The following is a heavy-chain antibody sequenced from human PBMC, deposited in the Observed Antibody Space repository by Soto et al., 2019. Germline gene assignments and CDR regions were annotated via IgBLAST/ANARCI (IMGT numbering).Heavy chain of an antibody. CDR1: GFTFDDYM. CDR3: AKEGNGGSSLDS. D-gene: IGHD2-15*01. J-gene: IGHJ5*01. V-gene: IGHV3-43*01. Sequence: AGGSLRLSCEASGFTFDDYMMHWVRQAPGKGLEWISLISWDGGSIDYADSIKGRFTVSRDNSKTSLYLHMNRLTTEDTAFYYCAKEGNGGSSLDSWGQGTLVTVSS. CDR2: ISWDGGSI.